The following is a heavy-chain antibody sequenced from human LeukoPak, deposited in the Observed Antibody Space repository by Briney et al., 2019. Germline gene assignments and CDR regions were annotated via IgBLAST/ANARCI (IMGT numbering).Heavy chain of an antibody. CDR3: ARVGHCSSTSCYHYYYYYGMDV. Sequence: GGSLRLSCAASGFTFSSYWMHRVRQAPGKGLVWVSRINSDGSSTSYADSVKGRFTISRDNAKNTLYLQMNSLRAEDTAVYYCARVGHCSSTSCYHYYYYYGMDVWGKGTTVTVSS. D-gene: IGHD2-2*01. J-gene: IGHJ6*04. CDR2: INSDGSST. V-gene: IGHV3-74*01. CDR1: GFTFSSYW.